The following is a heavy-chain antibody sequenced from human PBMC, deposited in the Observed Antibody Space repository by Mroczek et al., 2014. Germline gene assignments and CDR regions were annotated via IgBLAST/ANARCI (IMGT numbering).Heavy chain of an antibody. J-gene: IGHJ4*02. CDR3: ARGYCSSTSCYNFDY. CDR2: ISWNSGSI. D-gene: IGHD2-2*01. Sequence: VQLVESGGGLVQPGRSLRLSCAASGFTFDDYAMHWVRQAPGKGLEWVSGISWNSGSIGYADSVKGRFTISRDNAKNSLYLQMNSLRAEDTALYYCARGYCSSTSCYNFDYWGQGTLVTVSS. CDR1: GFTFDDYA. V-gene: IGHV3-9*01.